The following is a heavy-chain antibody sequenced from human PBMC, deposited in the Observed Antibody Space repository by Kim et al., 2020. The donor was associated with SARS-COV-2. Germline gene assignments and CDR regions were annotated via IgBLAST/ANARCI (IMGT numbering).Heavy chain of an antibody. V-gene: IGHV3-30-3*01. D-gene: IGHD6-19*01. J-gene: IGHJ3*01. CDR2: ISYDGSNK. CDR1: GFTFSSYA. Sequence: GGSLRLSCAASGFTFSSYAMHWVRQAPGKGLEWVAVISYDGSNKYYADSVKGRFTISRDNSKNTLYLQMNSLRAEDTAVYYCARGSQQWLVRGAFALWGQGTMVTVSS. CDR3: ARGSQQWLVRGAFAL.